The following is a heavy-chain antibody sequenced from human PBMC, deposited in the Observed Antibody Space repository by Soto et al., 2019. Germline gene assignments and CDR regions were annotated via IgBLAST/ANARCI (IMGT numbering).Heavy chain of an antibody. CDR1: GGSVSSGSYY. D-gene: IGHD1-26*01. CDR3: AREGGEWELLPDYYYGMDV. Sequence: SETLSLTCTVSGGSVSSGSYYWSWIQQPPGKGLEWIGYIYYSGSTNYNPSLKSRVTISVDTSKNQFSLKLSSVTAADTAVYYCAREGGEWELLPDYYYGMDVSGQGTRVTVSS. CDR2: IYYSGST. V-gene: IGHV4-61*01. J-gene: IGHJ6*02.